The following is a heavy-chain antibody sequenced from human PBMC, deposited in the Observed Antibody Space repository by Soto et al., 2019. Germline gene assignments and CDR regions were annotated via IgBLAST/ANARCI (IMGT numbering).Heavy chain of an antibody. Sequence: ASVKVSFKASGYTFTSYGISWVRQAPGQGLEWMGWISAYNGNTNYAQKFQGRVTMTRDTSTSTVYMELSSLRSEDTTVYYCARSIVVVTALDYWGQGTLVTVS. D-gene: IGHD2-21*02. CDR2: ISAYNGNT. V-gene: IGHV1-18*01. CDR1: GYTFTSYG. CDR3: ARSIVVVTALDY. J-gene: IGHJ4*02.